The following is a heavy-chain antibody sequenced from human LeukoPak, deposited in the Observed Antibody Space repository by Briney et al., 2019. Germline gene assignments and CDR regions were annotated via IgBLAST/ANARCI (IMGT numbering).Heavy chain of an antibody. Sequence: SETLSLTCAVYGVSFSGYYWSWIRQPPGKGLEWIGEINHSGSTNYNPSLKSRVTISVDTSKNQFSLKLSSVTAADTAVYYCARGVAAAGTSYYYYMDVWGKGTTVTVSS. CDR2: INHSGST. V-gene: IGHV4-34*01. CDR3: ARGVAAAGTSYYYYMDV. J-gene: IGHJ6*03. D-gene: IGHD6-13*01. CDR1: GVSFSGYY.